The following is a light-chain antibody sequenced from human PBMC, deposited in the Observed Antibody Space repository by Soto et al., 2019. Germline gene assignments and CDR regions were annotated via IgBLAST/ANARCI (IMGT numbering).Light chain of an antibody. J-gene: IGLJ3*02. Sequence: QSVLTQPPSASGTPGQRVTIACSGSSSNIGRHSVSWYQQLPGTAPKLLIYSNNQRPSGVPDRFSGSKSGTSASLAISGLQSEDEADYYCAAWDDSLNVWVFGGGTKVTVL. CDR3: AAWDDSLNVWV. CDR2: SNN. V-gene: IGLV1-44*01. CDR1: SSNIGRHS.